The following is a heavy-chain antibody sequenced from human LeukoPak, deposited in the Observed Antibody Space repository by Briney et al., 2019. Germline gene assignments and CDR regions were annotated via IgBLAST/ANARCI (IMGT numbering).Heavy chain of an antibody. V-gene: IGHV4-34*01. CDR3: ARAGVIAAAGTETFDY. J-gene: IGHJ4*02. CDR1: GGSFSGYY. CDR2: INHSGST. D-gene: IGHD6-13*01. Sequence: PSETLFLTCAVYGGSFSGYYWSWIRQPPGKGLEWIGEINHSGSTNYNPSLKSRVTISVDTSKNQFSLKLSSVTAADTAVYYCARAGVIAAAGTETFDYWGQGTLVTVSS.